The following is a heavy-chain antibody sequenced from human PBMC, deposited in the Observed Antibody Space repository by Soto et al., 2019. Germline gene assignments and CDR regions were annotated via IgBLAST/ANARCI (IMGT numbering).Heavy chain of an antibody. V-gene: IGHV3-15*01. J-gene: IGHJ4*02. CDR1: GFTFSNAW. D-gene: IGHD6-13*01. CDR3: TPGLAAACFDY. CDR2: IKSKTDGGTT. Sequence: GGSLRLSCAASGFTFSNAWMSWVRQAPGKGLEWVGRIKSKTDGGTTDYAAPVKGRFTISRDDSKNTLYLQMNSLKTEDTAVYYCTPGLAAACFDYWGQGTLVTVSS.